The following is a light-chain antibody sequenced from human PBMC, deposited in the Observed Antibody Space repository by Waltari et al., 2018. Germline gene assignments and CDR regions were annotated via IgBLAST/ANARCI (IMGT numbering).Light chain of an antibody. J-gene: IGLJ3*02. CDR2: EVS. V-gene: IGLV2-18*01. CDR3: SLYTSSSTSWV. CDR1: SSDVDSYNR. Sequence: QSALTQPPSVSGSPGQSVTISCTGTSSDVDSYNRVSWYQQPPGAAPKLMIYEVSNRPSGVPGRFSGSKSGNTASLTISGLQAEDEADYYCSLYTSSSTSWVFGGGTKLTVL.